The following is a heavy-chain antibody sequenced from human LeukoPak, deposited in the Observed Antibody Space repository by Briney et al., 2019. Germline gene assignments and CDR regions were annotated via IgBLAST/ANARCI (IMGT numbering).Heavy chain of an antibody. J-gene: IGHJ6*02. CDR1: GGSISSYY. D-gene: IGHD2-15*01. CDR3: ARDIGGMDV. CDR2: IYYSGST. V-gene: IGHV4-59*01. Sequence: SETLSLTCTVSGGSISSYYWSWIRQPPGKGLEWIGYIYYSGSTNYNPSLKSRVTISVDTSKNQFSLKLSSVTAADTAVYYCARDIGGMDVWGQGTRSPSP.